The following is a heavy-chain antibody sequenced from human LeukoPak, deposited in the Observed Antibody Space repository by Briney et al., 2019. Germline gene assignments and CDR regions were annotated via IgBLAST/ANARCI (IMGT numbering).Heavy chain of an antibody. CDR1: GFTFSAFA. Sequence: GGSLRLSCTASGFTFSAFAMMWVRQAPGKGPGWIAAIRGGGAGAFYAGSVMGRFTISKDNSRDMLFLQMNDLRAEDTAVYYCARDPNGDYVGAFDMWGPGTIVTVSS. V-gene: IGHV3-23*01. CDR2: IRGGGAGA. J-gene: IGHJ3*02. CDR3: ARDPNGDYVGAFDM. D-gene: IGHD4-17*01.